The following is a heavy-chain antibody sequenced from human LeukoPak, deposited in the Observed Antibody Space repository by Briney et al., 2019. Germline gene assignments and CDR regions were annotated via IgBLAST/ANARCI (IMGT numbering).Heavy chain of an antibody. D-gene: IGHD2-15*01. V-gene: IGHV4-30-4*08. CDR3: ARVQYCSGGSCYNLRLFDH. CDR1: GGSISSSRYY. Sequence: PSETLSLTCTVSGGSISSSRYYWSWIRQPPGKGLEWIGYIYHSGTTYYNPSVKSRISISVDTSKNQFSLNLRSVTAADTAVYYCARVQYCSGGSCYNLRLFDHWGQGSLVTVSS. CDR2: IYHSGTT. J-gene: IGHJ4*02.